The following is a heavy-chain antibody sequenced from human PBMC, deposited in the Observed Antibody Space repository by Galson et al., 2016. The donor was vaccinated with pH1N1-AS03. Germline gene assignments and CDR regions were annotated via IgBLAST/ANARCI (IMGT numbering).Heavy chain of an antibody. V-gene: IGHV1-69*13. CDR2: ISTIFGTT. J-gene: IGHJ6*02. D-gene: IGHD3-16*01. Sequence: SVKVSCKASGGTFSTYGISWVRQATGQGLEWMGGISTIFGTTNYAQKFQGTVTITADESTSTAYLDLSSLRSEDTAVYYCAREGVLSDRAFNYYGMDVWGQGTTVSVSS. CDR1: GGTFSTYG. CDR3: AREGVLSDRAFNYYGMDV.